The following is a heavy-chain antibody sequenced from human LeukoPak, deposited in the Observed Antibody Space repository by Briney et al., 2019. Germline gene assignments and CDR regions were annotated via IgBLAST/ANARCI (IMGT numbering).Heavy chain of an antibody. D-gene: IGHD2-15*01. V-gene: IGHV1-2*02. J-gene: IGHJ3*02. CDR1: GYTFTGYY. CDR2: INPNSGGT. CDR3: ARAGPQYCSGGSCYSYDAFDI. Sequence: ASVKVSCKASGYTFTGYYMHWVRQAPGQGLEWMGWINPNSGGTNYAQKFQGRVTMTRDTSISTAYMELSRLRSDDTAVYYCARAGPQYCSGGSCYSYDAFDIWGQGTMVTVSS.